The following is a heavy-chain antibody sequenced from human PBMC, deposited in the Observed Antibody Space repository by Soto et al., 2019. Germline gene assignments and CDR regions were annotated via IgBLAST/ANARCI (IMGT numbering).Heavy chain of an antibody. CDR1: GWSCSSNG. Sequence: GGSLSRCCAGSGWSCSSNGMHWVRQAPGKGLEWVSFISYDGSYKYYADSVKGRCTISRDNSKNTLYPQMNSLRAEDTAVYYCAPKPPHYYGGDVWGQGTAVTVPS. J-gene: IGHJ6*02. V-gene: IGHV3-30*03. CDR2: ISYDGSYK. CDR3: APKPPHYYGGDV.